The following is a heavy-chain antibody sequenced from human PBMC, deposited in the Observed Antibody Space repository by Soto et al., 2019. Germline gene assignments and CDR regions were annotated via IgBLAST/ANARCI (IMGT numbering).Heavy chain of an antibody. CDR1: GVSFSSYS. D-gene: IGHD3-22*01. J-gene: IGHJ4*02. V-gene: IGHV1-69*01. Sequence: QVQLVQSGAEVKKPGSSVKVSCKASGVSFSSYSINWVRQAPGQGLAWMGGSIPIFGAPNYAREFQGRVTITADESTNTVYMEVSSLRSEDTAVYYGARGNSYHYDSSGYKSPCQHWGQGTLVTVSS. CDR3: ARGNSYHYDSSGYKSPCQH. CDR2: SIPIFGAP.